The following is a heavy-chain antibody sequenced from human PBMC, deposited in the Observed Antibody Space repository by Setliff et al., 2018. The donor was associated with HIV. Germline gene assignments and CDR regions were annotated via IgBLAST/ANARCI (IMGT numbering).Heavy chain of an antibody. D-gene: IGHD1-26*01. CDR2: INPSGST. CDR1: GESFSGFH. CDR3: ARGFGAPYLFSGYMDV. Sequence: SETLSLTCAVYGESFSGFHWNWIRQPPGKGLEWIGEINPSGSTNYNPSLKSRVTISVDKAKNQFSLKLTSVTAADTAVYFCARGFGAPYLFSGYMDVWGKGTTVTVS. J-gene: IGHJ6*03. V-gene: IGHV4-34*01.